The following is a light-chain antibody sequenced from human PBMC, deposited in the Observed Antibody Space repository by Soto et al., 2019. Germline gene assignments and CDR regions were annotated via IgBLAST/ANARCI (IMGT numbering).Light chain of an antibody. CDR3: QQYGTSPLT. V-gene: IGKV3-20*01. CDR1: QSVSRNY. J-gene: IGKJ4*01. Sequence: EIVLTQSPGTLSLSPGDSATLSCRASQSVSRNYLAWYQQKPGQAPRLLIFDASNRATGIPDRFSGSGSETDFTLTISRLEAEDFAVYHRQQYGTSPLTFGGGTKLEIK. CDR2: DAS.